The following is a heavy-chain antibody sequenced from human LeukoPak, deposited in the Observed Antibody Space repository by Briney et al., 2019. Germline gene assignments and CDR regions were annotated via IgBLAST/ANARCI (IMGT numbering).Heavy chain of an antibody. CDR1: GFSFSSYA. CDR3: AREKAAYFDY. CDR2: ISGSGATT. V-gene: IGHV3-23*01. D-gene: IGHD2-15*01. Sequence: PGGSLRLSSAASGFSFSSYAMSWVRQAPGKGLEWVSGISGSGATTDYADSVKGRFTISRDNSKNTLYLQMNSLRGEDTAVYYCAREKAAYFDYWGQGTLVTVSS. J-gene: IGHJ4*02.